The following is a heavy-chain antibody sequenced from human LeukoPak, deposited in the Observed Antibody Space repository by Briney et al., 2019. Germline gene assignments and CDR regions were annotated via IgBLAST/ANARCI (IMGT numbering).Heavy chain of an antibody. CDR2: ISYEGSVE. CDR3: AREHSYGSPHLDY. Sequence: GGSLRLSCEASGLTFSIYGMHWVRQAPGKGLEWVAIISYEGSVEYYADSVRGRFTISRDNSKNTLYLQMNSLRAEDTAVYYCAREHSYGSPHLDYWGQGTLVTVSS. D-gene: IGHD5-18*01. J-gene: IGHJ4*02. V-gene: IGHV3-30*03. CDR1: GLTFSIYG.